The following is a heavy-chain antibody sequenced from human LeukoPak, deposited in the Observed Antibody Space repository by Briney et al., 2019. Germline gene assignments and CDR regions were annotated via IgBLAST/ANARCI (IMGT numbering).Heavy chain of an antibody. CDR1: GYSFTCYY. Sequence: ASVKVSFKASGYSFTCYYMHWVRQAPGQGLELMGWINPNSGDTKYAQKFQGRVTMTRDTSISTAYMELTRLRSDDTAVYYCARGGLRVMVYRLYYMDVWGKGTTVTVSS. CDR3: ARGGLRVMVYRLYYMDV. V-gene: IGHV1-2*02. J-gene: IGHJ6*03. D-gene: IGHD2-8*01. CDR2: INPNSGDT.